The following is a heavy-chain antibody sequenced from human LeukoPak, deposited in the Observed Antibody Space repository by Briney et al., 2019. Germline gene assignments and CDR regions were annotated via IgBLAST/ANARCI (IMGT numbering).Heavy chain of an antibody. Sequence: PGGSLRLSCAASGFTFSSYAMSWVRQAPGKGLEWVSAISGSGGSTYYADSVKGRFTISRDNSKNTLYLQMNSLRAEDAAVYYCAKLNRLWFGEPFDYWGQGTLVTVSS. CDR3: AKLNRLWFGEPFDY. D-gene: IGHD3-10*01. J-gene: IGHJ4*02. CDR2: ISGSGGST. V-gene: IGHV3-23*01. CDR1: GFTFSSYA.